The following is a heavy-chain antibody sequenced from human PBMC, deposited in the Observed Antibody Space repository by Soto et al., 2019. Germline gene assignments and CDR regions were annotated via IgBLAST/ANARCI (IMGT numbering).Heavy chain of an antibody. CDR2: IYYTGST. J-gene: IGHJ2*01. CDR1: GGSISSYY. V-gene: IGHV4-59*01. D-gene: IGHD4-17*01. CDR3: ARSPILYGEYDSWYFDL. Sequence: SETLSLTCAVSGGSISSYYWSWIRQPPGKGLEWIGYIYYTGSTNYNPSLKSRVTISVDTSKNQISLNLRSVTAADTAVYYCARSPILYGEYDSWYFDLWGRGNLVTVS.